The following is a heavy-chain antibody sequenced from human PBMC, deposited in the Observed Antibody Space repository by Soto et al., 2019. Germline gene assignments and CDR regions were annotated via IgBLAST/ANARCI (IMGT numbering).Heavy chain of an antibody. CDR3: ARVLFYDYGDFSDVYAI. CDR1: GDSMSRGDYY. D-gene: IGHD4-17*01. CDR2: IYHTGRT. J-gene: IGHJ3*02. V-gene: IGHV4-30-4*01. Sequence: SETLSLTCTVSGDSMSRGDYYWSWIRQPPGKGLEWIGFIYHTGRTYYSPSLKGRVDISVDTSKNQFSLKLSSVTAADTAVYYCARVLFYDYGDFSDVYAIRGRGTMDTVS.